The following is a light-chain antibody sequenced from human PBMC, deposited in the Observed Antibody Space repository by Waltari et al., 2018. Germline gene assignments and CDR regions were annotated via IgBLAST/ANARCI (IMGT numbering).Light chain of an antibody. CDR3: QQYNDWPRT. V-gene: IGKV3-15*01. J-gene: IGKJ1*01. CDR1: QSVSNN. Sequence: ETLMTQSPATLSVSPGERATLSCRASQSVSNNLAWDQQKPVQAPRLLIYETSTRATGIPARFSGSGSGTEFTLTISSLQSGDFAVYYCQQYNDWPRTFGQGTKVEIK. CDR2: ETS.